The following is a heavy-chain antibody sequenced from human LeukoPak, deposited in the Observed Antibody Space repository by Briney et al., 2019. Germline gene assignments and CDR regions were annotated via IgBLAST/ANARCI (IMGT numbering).Heavy chain of an antibody. CDR2: ISGSGGST. V-gene: IGHV3-23*01. CDR3: AKWGAGSGWYLNWFDP. J-gene: IGHJ5*02. CDR1: GFTFSSYA. D-gene: IGHD6-19*01. Sequence: PGGSLRLSCAASGFTFSSYAMSWVRQAPGKGLEWVSAISGSGGSTYYADSVKGRFTISRDNSKNTLYLQMNSLRVEDTAVYHCAKWGAGSGWYLNWFDPWGQGTLVTVSS.